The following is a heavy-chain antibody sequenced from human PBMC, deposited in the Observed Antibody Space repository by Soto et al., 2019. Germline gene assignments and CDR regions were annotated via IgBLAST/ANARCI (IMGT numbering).Heavy chain of an antibody. V-gene: IGHV4-31*03. Sequence: QVQLQEAGPGLVKPSQTLSLNCSVSGVSINSVDYYWSWIRQRSGQVLEGIGYIFYSGTTFYNPSLKSRVTISMDASTNQFSLDMSSVTAADTAVYYCAQVRVHAFGIRGHGTMFTVSS. CDR1: GVSINSVDYY. CDR2: IFYSGTT. CDR3: AQVRVHAFGI. J-gene: IGHJ3*02.